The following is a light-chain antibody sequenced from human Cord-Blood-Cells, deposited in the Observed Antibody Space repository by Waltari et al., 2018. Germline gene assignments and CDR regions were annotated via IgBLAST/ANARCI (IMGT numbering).Light chain of an antibody. CDR2: DAS. J-gene: IGKJ4*01. CDR1: QGISSA. Sequence: AIQLTQSPSSLSASVGDRVTITCRASQGISSALVWYEQKPGKAPKLPIYDASSLESEVPSRFSGSGSGTDFTLTISSLQPEDFATYYCQQFNSYPLTFGGGTKVEIK. V-gene: IGKV1-13*02. CDR3: QQFNSYPLT.